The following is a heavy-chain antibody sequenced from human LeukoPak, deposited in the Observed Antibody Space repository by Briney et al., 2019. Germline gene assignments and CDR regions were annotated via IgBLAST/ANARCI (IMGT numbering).Heavy chain of an antibody. V-gene: IGHV4-34*01. CDR3: ARDAGSGYYDSSGRYDY. D-gene: IGHD3-22*01. CDR1: GGSFSGYY. CDR2: INHSGST. Sequence: PSETLSLTCAVYGGSFSGYYWSWIRQPPGKGLEWIGEINHSGSTNYNPSLKSRVTISVDTSKNQFSLKLSSVTAADTAVYYCARDAGSGYYDSSGRYDYWGQGTLVTVSS. J-gene: IGHJ4*02.